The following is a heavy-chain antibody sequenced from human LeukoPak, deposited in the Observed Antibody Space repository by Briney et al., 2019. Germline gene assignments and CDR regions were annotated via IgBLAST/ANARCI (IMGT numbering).Heavy chain of an antibody. CDR1: GYTFTGYY. CDR3: ARSTDCSGGSCYSTYYYYYMDV. V-gene: IGHV1-2*02. D-gene: IGHD2-15*01. CDR2: INPNSGGT. Sequence: ASVKVSCKASGYTFTGYYMHWVRQAPGQGLEWMGWINPNSGGTNYAQKFQGRVTMTRDTSISTAYMELSSLRSEDTAVYYCARSTDCSGGSCYSTYYYYYMDVWGKGTTVTVSS. J-gene: IGHJ6*03.